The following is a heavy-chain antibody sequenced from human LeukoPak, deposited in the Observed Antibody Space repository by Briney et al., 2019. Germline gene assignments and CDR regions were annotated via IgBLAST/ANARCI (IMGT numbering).Heavy chain of an antibody. CDR1: GFTFSSEW. D-gene: IGHD6-19*01. Sequence: GGSLRLACRASGFTFSSEWMSWVRQAPGKGLEWVANIKKDGSEKSYVDSVKGRFTISRDNAKTSLYLQMNSLRAEDTAIYYCAINGFSSGWYEPYYFDNWGQGPLVTVSS. CDR3: AINGFSSGWYEPYYFDN. V-gene: IGHV3-7*01. CDR2: IKKDGSEK. J-gene: IGHJ4*02.